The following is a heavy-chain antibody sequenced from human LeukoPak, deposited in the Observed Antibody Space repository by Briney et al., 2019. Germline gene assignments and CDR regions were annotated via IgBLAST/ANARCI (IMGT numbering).Heavy chain of an antibody. D-gene: IGHD3-22*01. CDR2: IYSGGST. CDR3: ARDLGMIVDY. CDR1: GFTFDDYG. V-gene: IGHV3-66*01. Sequence: GGSLRLACAASGFTFDDYGMSWVRQAPGKGLEWVSVIYSGGSTYYADSVKGRFTISRDNSKNTLYLQMNSLRAEDTAVYYCARDLGMIVDYWGQGTLVTVSS. J-gene: IGHJ4*02.